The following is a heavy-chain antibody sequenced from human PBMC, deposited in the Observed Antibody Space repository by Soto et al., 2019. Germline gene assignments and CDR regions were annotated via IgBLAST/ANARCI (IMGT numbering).Heavy chain of an antibody. CDR3: ARDGELYCSSTSCYWFDY. Sequence: GGSLRLSCAASGFTFSSYGMHWVRQAPGKGLGWVAVIWYDGSNKYYADYVKGRFTISRDNSKNTLYLQMNSPRAEDTAVYYCARDGELYCSSTSCYWFDYWGQGTLVTVSS. CDR1: GFTFSSYG. D-gene: IGHD2-2*01. J-gene: IGHJ4*02. V-gene: IGHV3-33*01. CDR2: IWYDGSNK.